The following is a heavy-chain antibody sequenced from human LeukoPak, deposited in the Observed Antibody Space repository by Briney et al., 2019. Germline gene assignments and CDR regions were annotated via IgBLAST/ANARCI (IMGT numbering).Heavy chain of an antibody. V-gene: IGHV4-30-4*08. CDR1: GGSISGFY. CDR2: IYYSGST. Sequence: PSETLSLTCTVSGGSISGFYWSWIRQPPGKGLEWIGYIYYSGSTYYNPSLKSRVTISVDTSKNQFSLKLSSVTAADTAVYYCARVLFLEWAINWFDPWGQGTLVTVSS. CDR3: ARVLFLEWAINWFDP. J-gene: IGHJ5*02. D-gene: IGHD3-3*01.